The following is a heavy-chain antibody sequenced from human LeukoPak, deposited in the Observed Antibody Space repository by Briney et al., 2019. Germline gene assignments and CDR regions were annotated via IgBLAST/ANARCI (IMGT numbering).Heavy chain of an antibody. CDR3: AREETVVVPPDY. CDR2: ISSTGSPI. D-gene: IGHD2-15*01. V-gene: IGHV3-48*02. J-gene: IGHJ4*02. CDR1: GFTFSGYS. Sequence: PGGSLRLSCAASGFTFSGYSMNWVRQAPGKGLEWVSYISSTGSPIYYADSVKGRFTISRDNAKNSLSLQMNSLRDEDTAVYYCAREETVVVPPDYLGQGTLVTVSS.